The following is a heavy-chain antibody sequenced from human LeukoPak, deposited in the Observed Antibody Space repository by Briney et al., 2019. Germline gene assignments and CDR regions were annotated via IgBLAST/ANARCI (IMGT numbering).Heavy chain of an antibody. J-gene: IGHJ4*02. D-gene: IGHD5-18*01. Sequence: GGSLRLSCAASGFTFSSYEMHWVRQAPGKGLEWISYITSSAGTIYYADSVKGRFTTSRDSAKSSLYLQMNSLRVEDTAVYYCARVHHNTAMVDIDYWGQGTLVTVSS. CDR1: GFTFSSYE. V-gene: IGHV3-48*03. CDR2: ITSSAGTI. CDR3: ARVHHNTAMVDIDY.